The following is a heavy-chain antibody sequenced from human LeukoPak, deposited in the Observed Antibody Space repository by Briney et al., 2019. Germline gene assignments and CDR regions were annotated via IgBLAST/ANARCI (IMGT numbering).Heavy chain of an antibody. CDR3: ARYNMEMATINDYYYGMDV. Sequence: SETLSLTCAVSGGSISSYYWSWIRQPPGKGLEWIGYIYYSGSTNYNPSLKSRVTISVDTSKNQFSLKLSSVTAADTAVYYCARYNMEMATINDYYYGMDVWGQGTTVTVSS. V-gene: IGHV4-59*01. D-gene: IGHD5-24*01. J-gene: IGHJ6*02. CDR1: GGSISSYY. CDR2: IYYSGST.